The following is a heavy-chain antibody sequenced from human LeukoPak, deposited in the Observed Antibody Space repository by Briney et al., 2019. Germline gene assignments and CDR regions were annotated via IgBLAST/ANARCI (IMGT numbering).Heavy chain of an antibody. CDR2: MNPNSGNT. J-gene: IGHJ4*02. D-gene: IGHD3-3*01. V-gene: IGHV1-8*01. CDR1: GYTFTSYD. Sequence: ASVKVSCKASGYTFTSYDINWVRQATGQGLEWMGWMNPNSGNTGYAQKFQGRVTMTRNTSISTAYMELSSLRSEDTAVYYCATAGVRPRTGLSGPFDYWGQGTLVTVSS. CDR3: ATAGVRPRTGLSGPFDY.